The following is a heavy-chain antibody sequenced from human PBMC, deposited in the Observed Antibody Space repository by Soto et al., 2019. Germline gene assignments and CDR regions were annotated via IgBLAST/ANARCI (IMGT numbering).Heavy chain of an antibody. Sequence: QVQLVESGGGVVQPGRSLRLSCAASGFTFRSYAMHWVRQAPGKGLEWVAVISYDGTNKYYADSVKGRFTISRDTLKNTRYLQMNSLRVGDTALYYCARDEGYYSDPQRLADWGQGTLVTVSS. V-gene: IGHV3-30-3*01. CDR2: ISYDGTNK. D-gene: IGHD3-22*01. CDR3: ARDEGYYSDPQRLAD. CDR1: GFTFRSYA. J-gene: IGHJ4*02.